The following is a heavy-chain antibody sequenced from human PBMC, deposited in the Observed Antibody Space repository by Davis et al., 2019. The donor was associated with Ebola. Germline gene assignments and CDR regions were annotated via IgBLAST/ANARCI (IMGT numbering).Heavy chain of an antibody. CDR3: VKELVTGSSYYIDS. J-gene: IGHJ4*02. V-gene: IGHV3-23*01. Sequence: GESLKISCTASGFMFGSYAMSWVRQAPGKGLEWVSAISGFGGSTYYAESVKGRFTISRDNSKNTLYLQMNSLRAEDTAVYYCVKELVTGSSYYIDSWGQGTLVTVSS. CDR2: ISGFGGST. D-gene: IGHD1-20*01. CDR1: GFMFGSYA.